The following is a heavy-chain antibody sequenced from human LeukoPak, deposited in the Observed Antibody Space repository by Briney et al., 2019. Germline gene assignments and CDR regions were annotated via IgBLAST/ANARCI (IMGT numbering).Heavy chain of an antibody. Sequence: GGSLRLSCATSGFTISPYSMRWVRQAPGKGLEWVACISSSGSHTYYADSVKGRFIISRDNAKNSMSLHINSLRVEDTAMYFCARGDVDYYDSSGSDAFYIWGQGTRVTVSS. V-gene: IGHV3-21*06. J-gene: IGHJ3*02. CDR1: GFTISPYS. D-gene: IGHD3-22*01. CDR2: ISSSGSHT. CDR3: ARGDVDYYDSSGSDAFYI.